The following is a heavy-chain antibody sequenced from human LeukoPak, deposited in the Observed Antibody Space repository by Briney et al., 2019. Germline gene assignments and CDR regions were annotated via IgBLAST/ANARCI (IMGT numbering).Heavy chain of an antibody. CDR1: GYTFTSYY. Sequence: ASVKVSCKASGYTFTSYYMHWVRQAPGQGLEWMGIINPSGGSTSYAQKFQGRVTMTRDTSTSTVYMELSSLGSEDTAVYYCARGPYYYDSSGYSLYYFDYWGQGTLVTVSS. CDR2: INPSGGST. J-gene: IGHJ4*02. CDR3: ARGPYYYDSSGYSLYYFDY. V-gene: IGHV1-46*01. D-gene: IGHD3-22*01.